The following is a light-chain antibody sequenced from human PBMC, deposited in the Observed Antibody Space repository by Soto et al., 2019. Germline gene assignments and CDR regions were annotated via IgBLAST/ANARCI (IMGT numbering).Light chain of an antibody. CDR3: QQFET. CDR2: GAS. J-gene: IGKJ4*01. CDR1: QTVGSSF. V-gene: IGKV3-20*01. Sequence: ENVLTQSPATLSLSPGERATLSCRASQTVGSSFLAWYQQKRGQAPRLLIYGASNRATGIPDRFSGSGSGADFTLTINRLEAEDFAVYYCQQFETFGGGTKVDI.